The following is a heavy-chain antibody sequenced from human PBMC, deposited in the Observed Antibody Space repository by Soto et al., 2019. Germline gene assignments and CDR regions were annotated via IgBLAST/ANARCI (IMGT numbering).Heavy chain of an antibody. Sequence: QVQLVQSGAEVKKPGSSVKVSCKASGGTFSSYAISWVRQAPGQGLEWMGGIIPIFGTANYAQKFQGRVTITADESTSTAYMELSSLRSEDTAVYYCARAGYCTNGVCQTPSYFYGMDVWGQGTTVTVSS. D-gene: IGHD2-8*01. CDR3: ARAGYCTNGVCQTPSYFYGMDV. CDR1: GGTFSSYA. CDR2: IIPIFGTA. V-gene: IGHV1-69*01. J-gene: IGHJ6*02.